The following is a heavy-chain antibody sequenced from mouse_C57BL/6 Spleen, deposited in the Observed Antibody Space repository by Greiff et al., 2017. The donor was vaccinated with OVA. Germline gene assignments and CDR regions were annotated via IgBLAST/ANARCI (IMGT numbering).Heavy chain of an antibody. Sequence: EVQLVESGGGLVQPGGSLSLSCAASGFTFTDYYMSWVRQPPGKALEWLGFIRNKANGYTTEYSASVKGRFTISRDNSQSILYLQMNALRAEDSATYYCARYPSCDGPYYFDYWGQGTTLTVSS. CDR1: GFTFTDYY. D-gene: IGHD2-13*01. V-gene: IGHV7-3*01. CDR3: ARYPSCDGPYYFDY. J-gene: IGHJ2*01. CDR2: IRNKANGYTT.